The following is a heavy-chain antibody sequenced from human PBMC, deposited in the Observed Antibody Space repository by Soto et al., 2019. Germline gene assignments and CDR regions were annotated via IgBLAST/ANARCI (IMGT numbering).Heavy chain of an antibody. J-gene: IGHJ4*02. CDR1: GFTFGNYA. Sequence: LRLSCAASGFTFGNYAMGWVRQAPGKGLEWVSGIVASGGRAFYADSAKGRFTISRDNSRSTLYLQMNSLRADDTAVYYCVKDLVVLSAIFDSWGRGTLVTVSS. V-gene: IGHV3-23*01. CDR3: VKDLVVLSAIFDS. D-gene: IGHD2-21*02. CDR2: IVASGGRA.